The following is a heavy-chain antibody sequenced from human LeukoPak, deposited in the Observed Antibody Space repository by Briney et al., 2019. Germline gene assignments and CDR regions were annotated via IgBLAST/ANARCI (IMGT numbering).Heavy chain of an antibody. CDR2: ISYDGSNK. V-gene: IGHV3-30-3*01. CDR3: ARAGLDDFWSGYYQFYGMDV. J-gene: IGHJ6*02. Sequence: GGSLRLSCAASGFTFSSYAMHWVRQAPGKGLEWVAVISYDGSNKYYADSVKGRFTISRDNSKNTLYLQMSSLRAEDTAVYYCARAGLDDFWSGYYQFYGMDVWGQGTTVTVSS. CDR1: GFTFSSYA. D-gene: IGHD3-3*01.